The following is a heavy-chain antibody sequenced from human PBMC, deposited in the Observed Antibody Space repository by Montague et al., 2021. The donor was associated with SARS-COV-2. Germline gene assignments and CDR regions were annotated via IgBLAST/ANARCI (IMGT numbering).Heavy chain of an antibody. D-gene: IGHD3-10*01. Sequence: TLSLTCTVSGGSISIGRYYWNWIRQPAGKGLEWIGRIYTSGSTNYNLSLKSRVSISADTSNNQVTLSLSSVTAADTAVYYCARDGSQYYYGSGIDYWGQGILVTVSS. CDR1: GGSISIGRYY. CDR2: IYTSGST. CDR3: ARDGSQYYYGSGIDY. V-gene: IGHV4-61*02. J-gene: IGHJ4*02.